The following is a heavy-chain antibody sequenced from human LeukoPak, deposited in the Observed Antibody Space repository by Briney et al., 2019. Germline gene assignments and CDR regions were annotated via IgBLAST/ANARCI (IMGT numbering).Heavy chain of an antibody. Sequence: ASVKVSCKASGYTFTGYYMHWVRQAPGQGLEWMGRINPNSGGTNYAQKFQGRVTMTRDTSISTAYMELSRLRSDDMAVYYCARGRRDSGYDARGYYYMDVWGKGTTVTVSS. V-gene: IGHV1-2*06. CDR2: INPNSGGT. D-gene: IGHD5-12*01. CDR3: ARGRRDSGYDARGYYYMDV. CDR1: GYTFTGYY. J-gene: IGHJ6*03.